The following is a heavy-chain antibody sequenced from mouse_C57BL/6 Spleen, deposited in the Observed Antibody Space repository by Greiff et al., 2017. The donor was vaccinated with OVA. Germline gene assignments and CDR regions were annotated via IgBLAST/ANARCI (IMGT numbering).Heavy chain of an antibody. D-gene: IGHD2-1*01. J-gene: IGHJ2*01. Sequence: EVHLVESEGGLVQPGSSMKLSCTASGFTFSDYYMAWVRQVPEKGLEWVANINYDGSSTYYLDSLKSRFIISRDNAKNILYLQMSSLKSEDTATYYCARASLLNYFDYWGQGTTLTVSS. CDR2: INYDGSST. V-gene: IGHV5-16*01. CDR1: GFTFSDYY. CDR3: ARASLLNYFDY.